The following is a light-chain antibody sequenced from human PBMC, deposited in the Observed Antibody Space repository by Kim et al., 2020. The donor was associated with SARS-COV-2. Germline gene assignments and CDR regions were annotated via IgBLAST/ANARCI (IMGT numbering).Light chain of an antibody. V-gene: IGKV1-5*03. CDR3: KHFCRFPYT. CDR2: LAS. J-gene: IGKJ2*01. Sequence: DIQMTQSPSTLSASVGDRVTITCRASQTISTWLAWYQQKPGKAPNLLIYLASTLETGVPSRFIGSGSGTEFTLTIDSLQPDDFATYFCKHFCRFPYTFGQGTKLEI. CDR1: QTISTW.